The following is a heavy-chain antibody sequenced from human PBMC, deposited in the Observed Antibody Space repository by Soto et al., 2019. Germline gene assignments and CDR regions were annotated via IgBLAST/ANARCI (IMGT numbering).Heavy chain of an antibody. CDR1: GASISTSIYY. J-gene: IGHJ4*02. CDR2: IYYSGST. Sequence: SETLSLTCTVSGASISTSIYYWGWIRQPPGKGLEWIGTIYYSGSTYYNPSLKSRVTISVDTSKNQFSLKLRSVTAADTAIYYCARRFEYSTGWYYFDYWGQGALVTVSS. V-gene: IGHV4-39*01. CDR3: ARRFEYSTGWYYFDY. D-gene: IGHD6-19*01.